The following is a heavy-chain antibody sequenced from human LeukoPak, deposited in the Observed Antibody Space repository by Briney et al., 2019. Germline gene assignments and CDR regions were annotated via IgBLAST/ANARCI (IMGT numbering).Heavy chain of an antibody. V-gene: IGHV1-69*01. CDR3: ARSYYDTSGITYYYYYMDV. J-gene: IGHJ6*03. Sequence: SVKVSCKASGGTFSSYAISWVRQAPGQGLEWMGGMIPIFGTANYAQKFQGRVTITADESTSTAYMELSSLRSEDTAVYYCARSYYDTSGITYYYYYMDVWGKGTTVTVSS. D-gene: IGHD3-10*01. CDR1: GGTFSSYA. CDR2: MIPIFGTA.